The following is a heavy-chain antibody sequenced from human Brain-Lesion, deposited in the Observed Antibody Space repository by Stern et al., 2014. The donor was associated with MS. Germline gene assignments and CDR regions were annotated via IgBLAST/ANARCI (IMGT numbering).Heavy chain of an antibody. CDR3: TTIGYSASRSGFFDF. CDR1: GFTFRNVW. D-gene: IGHD5-18*01. CDR2: IQSRTDGGTS. J-gene: IGHJ4*02. V-gene: IGHV3-15*05. Sequence: EVQLVESGGGLVKPGGSLTLSCAGSGFTFRNVWMNWVRQAPGKGLEWVARIQSRTDGGTSDYAAPVKGRFTISRDDSKNTLYLQIDNLRADDTAVYYCTTIGYSASRSGFFDFWGQGTLVTVSS.